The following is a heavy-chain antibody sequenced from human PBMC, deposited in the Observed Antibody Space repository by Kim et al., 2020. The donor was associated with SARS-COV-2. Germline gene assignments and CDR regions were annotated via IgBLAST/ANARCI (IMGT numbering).Heavy chain of an antibody. V-gene: IGHV3-49*03. Sequence: GGSLRLSCTASGFTFGDYAMSWFRQAPGKGLEWVGFIRSKAYGGTTEYAASVKGRFTISRDDSKSIAYLQMNSLKTEDTAVYYCTRVIGDYGDHKGYYYGMDVWGQGTTVTVSS. J-gene: IGHJ6*02. CDR2: IRSKAYGGTT. CDR1: GFTFGDYA. D-gene: IGHD4-17*01. CDR3: TRVIGDYGDHKGYYYGMDV.